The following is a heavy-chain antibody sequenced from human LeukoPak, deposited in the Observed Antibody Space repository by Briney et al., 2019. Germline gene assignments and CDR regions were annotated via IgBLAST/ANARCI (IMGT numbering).Heavy chain of an antibody. D-gene: IGHD3-10*01. CDR2: ISGSGVST. Sequence: GGSLRLSCAASGFTFSSYAMSWVRQAPGEGLECVSGISGSGVSTYYADSVKGRFTISRDNSKNTLYLQMNSLRAEDTAVYYCAKGFGSGTYYFDYWGQRTLVTVSS. J-gene: IGHJ4*02. CDR3: AKGFGSGTYYFDY. V-gene: IGHV3-23*01. CDR1: GFTFSSYA.